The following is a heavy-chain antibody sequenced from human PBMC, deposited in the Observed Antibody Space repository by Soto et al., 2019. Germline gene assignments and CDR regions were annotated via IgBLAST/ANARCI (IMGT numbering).Heavy chain of an antibody. V-gene: IGHV1-69*06. J-gene: IGHJ4*02. CDR1: GGTFNSYL. CDR2: IIPAFGTA. Sequence: QVQLVQSGAEVKNPGSSVKVSCKTSGGTFNSYLIDWVRQAPGQGLEWMGGIIPAFGTAKYAQKFQGRVTITADKSTTTAYMERRQLTSEDTAVYYCARGRDQPPVGLYFDTWGQGTLVTVSS. D-gene: IGHD2-2*01. CDR3: ARGRDQPPVGLYFDT.